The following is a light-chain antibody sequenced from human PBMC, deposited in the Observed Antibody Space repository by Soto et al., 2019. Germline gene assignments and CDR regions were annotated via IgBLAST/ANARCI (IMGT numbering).Light chain of an antibody. J-gene: IGLJ1*01. CDR3: SSHSSSSTPYV. CDR2: DVT. V-gene: IGLV2-14*03. CDR1: SSDVGDYNY. Sequence: QSALTQPASVSGSPGQSITISCTGTSSDVGDYNYVSWYQHHPGKAPKLMIYDVTNRPSGVSNRFSGSKSGNTASLTISGLQAEDEADYYCSSHSSSSTPYVFGTGTKVTVL.